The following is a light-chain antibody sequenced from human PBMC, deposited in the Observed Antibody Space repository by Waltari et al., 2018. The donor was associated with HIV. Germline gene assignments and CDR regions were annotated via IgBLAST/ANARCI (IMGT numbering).Light chain of an antibody. J-gene: IGLJ2*01. CDR3: AAWDDSLNGVV. Sequence: SLLTQPPSASGTPGQRLTISRSGRSSNTGSNTVNWYQQLPGTAPNLLIYSNTQRPSGVPDRFSGSKSGTSASLTISGLEAGDEADYYCAAWDDSLNGVVCGGGTKLTVL. CDR1: SSNTGSNT. CDR2: SNT. V-gene: IGLV1-44*01.